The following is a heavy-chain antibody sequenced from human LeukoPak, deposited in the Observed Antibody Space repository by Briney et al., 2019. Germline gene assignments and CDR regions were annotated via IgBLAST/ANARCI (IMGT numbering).Heavy chain of an antibody. D-gene: IGHD6-6*01. CDR1: GYTFNNYY. CDR3: SKVGQLVFDY. Sequence: GASVKVSCKTSGYTFNNYYMHWVRQAPGQGLEWMGVINPGDGTPKYAQKFQGRVTMTRDTSTSTLYMELSSLRSEDTAMYYCSKVGQLVFDYWGQGTLVTVSS. J-gene: IGHJ4*02. V-gene: IGHV1-46*02. CDR2: INPGDGTP.